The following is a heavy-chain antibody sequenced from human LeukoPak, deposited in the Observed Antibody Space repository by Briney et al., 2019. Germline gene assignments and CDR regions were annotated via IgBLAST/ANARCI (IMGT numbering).Heavy chain of an antibody. V-gene: IGHV3-30*18. CDR1: GFTFSSYW. D-gene: IGHD3-3*01. Sequence: GGSLRLSCAASGFTFSSYWMSWVRQAPGKGLEWVAVISYDGSNKYYADSVKGRFTISRDNSKNTLYLQMNSLRAEDTAVYYCAKGSKEVLFTRDHYMDVWGKGTTVTVSS. J-gene: IGHJ6*03. CDR3: AKGSKEVLFTRDHYMDV. CDR2: ISYDGSNK.